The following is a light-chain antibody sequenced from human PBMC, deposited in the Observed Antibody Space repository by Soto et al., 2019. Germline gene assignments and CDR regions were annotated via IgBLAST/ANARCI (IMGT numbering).Light chain of an antibody. Sequence: ETVLTQSPATLSLSPGERATLSCRASRSISTYLAWYQQKPGQAPRLLIYEAPNRATGIPARFSGSGSGTDFIITISSLDPDVSADYYWQQRNSCPFTFGEGTKLEIK. J-gene: IGKJ4*02. CDR1: RSISTY. V-gene: IGKV3-11*01. CDR2: EAP. CDR3: QQRNSCPFT.